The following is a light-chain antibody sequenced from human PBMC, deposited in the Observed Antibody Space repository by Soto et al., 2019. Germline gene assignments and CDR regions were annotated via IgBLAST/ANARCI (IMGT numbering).Light chain of an antibody. J-gene: IGKJ2*01. V-gene: IGKV3D-20*01. Sequence: EIVLTQSPATLSLSPGERATLSCGASQSVSSSYLAWYQQKPGLAPRLLMYDASSRATGIPDRFSGSGSGTDFTLTISRLEPEDVAVYYCQQYGRSPYTFGQGTKLEIK. CDR2: DAS. CDR1: QSVSSSY. CDR3: QQYGRSPYT.